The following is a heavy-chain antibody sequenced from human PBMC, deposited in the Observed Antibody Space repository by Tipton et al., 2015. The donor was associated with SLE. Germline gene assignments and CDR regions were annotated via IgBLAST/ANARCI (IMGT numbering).Heavy chain of an antibody. CDR2: FYHSGCA. CDR1: GGSISSSGYD. D-gene: IGHD2-2*01. Sequence: PGLVKPSETLSLTCTVSGGSISSSGYDWGWIRQPPGKGLEWIGSFYHSGCAYYNPSLKSRVTISVDTSKNQFSLKLSSVTAADTAQYYCARINVPTAMDFYYYYIDVWGNGTTVTVSS. CDR3: ARINVPTAMDFYYYYIDV. V-gene: IGHV4-39*07. J-gene: IGHJ6*03.